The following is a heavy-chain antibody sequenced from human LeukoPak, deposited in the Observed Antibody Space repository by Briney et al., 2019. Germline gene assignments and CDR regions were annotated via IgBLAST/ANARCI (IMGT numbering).Heavy chain of an antibody. CDR2: IKPSSGDT. D-gene: IGHD2/OR15-2a*01. J-gene: IGHJ5*02. CDR1: GYTFSGDQ. V-gene: IGHV1-2*02. Sequence: ASVKVSCKASGYTFSGDQIYWLRQAPGQGLEWVGWIKPSSGDTLYEQKFQGRVTMTRDKSISSAYMELSSLRSDDTAVYYCARKSAGFLTAWGQGTLVTVSS. CDR3: ARKSAGFLTA.